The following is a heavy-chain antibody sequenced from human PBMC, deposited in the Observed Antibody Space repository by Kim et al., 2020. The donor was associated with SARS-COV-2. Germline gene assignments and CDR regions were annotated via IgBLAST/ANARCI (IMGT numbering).Heavy chain of an antibody. V-gene: IGHV3-43*01. CDR3: AKDTGWELRGGYFDY. Sequence: GGSLRLSCAASGFTFDDYTMHWVRQAPGKGLEWVSLISWDGGSTYYADSVKGRFTISRDNSKNSLYLQMNSLRTEDTALYYCAKDTGWELRGGYFDYWGQGTLVTVSS. CDR1: GFTFDDYT. D-gene: IGHD1-26*01. CDR2: ISWDGGST. J-gene: IGHJ4*02.